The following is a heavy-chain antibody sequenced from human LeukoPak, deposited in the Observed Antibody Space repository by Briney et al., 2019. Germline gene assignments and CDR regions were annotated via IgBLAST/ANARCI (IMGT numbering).Heavy chain of an antibody. Sequence: PGGSLRLSCAASGFTISDYSMNWVRQAPGKGLEWISYIRKITTTTYYADSVRGRFASSRDNAKNAVYLQMNSLRDDDTAVYYCAKPYSVHTFSYYFDFWGQGALVTVSS. CDR1: GFTISDYS. J-gene: IGHJ4*02. CDR2: IRKITTTT. D-gene: IGHD5/OR15-5a*01. CDR3: AKPYSVHTFSYYFDF. V-gene: IGHV3-48*02.